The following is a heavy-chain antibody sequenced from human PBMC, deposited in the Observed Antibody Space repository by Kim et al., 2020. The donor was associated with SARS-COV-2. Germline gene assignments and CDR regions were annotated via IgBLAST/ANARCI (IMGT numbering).Heavy chain of an antibody. CDR1: GFSFRGYG. Sequence: GGSLRLSCAASGFSFRGYGMHWVRQAPGKGLEGVAYIAYEAGDKFYADSGKVRFTVSRDNSNNTLYLQLTTLGGRDTAVFDCARGPGAPKEGRYFDLWGR. CDR3: ARGPGAPKEGRYFDL. D-gene: IGHD7-27*01. V-gene: IGHV3-30*02. J-gene: IGHJ2*01. CDR2: IAYEAGDK.